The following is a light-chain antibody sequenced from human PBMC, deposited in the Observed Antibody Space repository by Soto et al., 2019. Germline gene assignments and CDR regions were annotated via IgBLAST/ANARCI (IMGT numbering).Light chain of an antibody. V-gene: IGLV2-14*01. CDR1: SSDVGGYNY. CDR2: EVS. Sequence: QSALTQPASMSGSPGQSITISCTGTSSDVGGYNYVSWYQQHPGKAPKLTIYEVSNRPSGVSNRFSGSKSGNTASLTISGLQAEDEADYYCSSYTTISTLEVFGGGTKLTVL. CDR3: SSYTTISTLEV. J-gene: IGLJ3*02.